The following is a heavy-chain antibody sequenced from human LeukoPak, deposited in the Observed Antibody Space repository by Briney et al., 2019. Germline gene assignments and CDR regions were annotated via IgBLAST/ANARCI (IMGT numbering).Heavy chain of an antibody. CDR2: ISSSSSYI. V-gene: IGHV3-21*01. Sequence: GGSLRLSCAASGFTFSSYSMNWVRQAPGKGLEWVSSISSSSSYIYYADSVKGRFTISRDNAKNSLYLQMSSLRAEDTAVYYCAGVQDCGGDCYAYYGMDVWGQGTTVTVSS. CDR3: AGVQDCGGDCYAYYGMDV. CDR1: GFTFSSYS. D-gene: IGHD2-21*02. J-gene: IGHJ6*02.